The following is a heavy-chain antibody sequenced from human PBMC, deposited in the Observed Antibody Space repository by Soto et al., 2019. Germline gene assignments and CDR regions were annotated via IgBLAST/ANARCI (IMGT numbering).Heavy chain of an antibody. CDR3: ARAATGWGNAFDI. V-gene: IGHV4-30-4*02. Sequence: LTCSVSCSSSSWAYYYWSWVRQPPGKGLEGIGYIYYSGSTYYNPSLKSRLTISVDTSKNQFSLKLSSVTAADTAVYYCARAATGWGNAFDIWGQGTMVTVSS. J-gene: IGHJ3*02. CDR2: IYYSGST. CDR1: CSSSSWAYYY. D-gene: IGHD2-15*01.